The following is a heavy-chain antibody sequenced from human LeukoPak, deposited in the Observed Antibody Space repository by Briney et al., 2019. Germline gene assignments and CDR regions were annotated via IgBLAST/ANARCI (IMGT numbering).Heavy chain of an antibody. CDR2: INPNSGGT. V-gene: IGHV1-2*02. Sequence: PSVKVSCKASGNTFTGYYMHWVRQAPGQGLEWMGWINPNSGGTNYAQKLQGRVTMTTDTSTSTAYMELRSLRSDDTAVYYCARDANIVVVPADNWFDPWGQGTLVTVSS. CDR1: GNTFTGYY. D-gene: IGHD2-2*01. CDR3: ARDANIVVVPADNWFDP. J-gene: IGHJ5*02.